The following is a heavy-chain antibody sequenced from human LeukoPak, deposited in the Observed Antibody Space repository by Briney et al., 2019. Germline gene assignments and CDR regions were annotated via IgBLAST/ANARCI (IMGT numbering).Heavy chain of an antibody. CDR3: GNIGYIYGHNYYFMDV. V-gene: IGHV4-34*01. Sequence: SETLSLTCAVYGGSFSGYYWSWIRQPPGKGLEWIGEINHSGSTNYNPSLKSRATISVDTSKNQFSMRLSSVTAADPAVYYCGNIGYIYGHNYYFMDVGRKGTTVTISS. J-gene: IGHJ6*03. D-gene: IGHD5-18*01. CDR1: GGSFSGYY. CDR2: INHSGST.